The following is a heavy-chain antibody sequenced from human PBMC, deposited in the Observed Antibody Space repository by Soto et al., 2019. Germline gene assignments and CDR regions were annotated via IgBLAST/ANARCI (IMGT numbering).Heavy chain of an antibody. J-gene: IGHJ4*02. CDR1: GYTFTSYA. Sequence: RASVKVSCKASGYTFTSYAMHWVRQAPGQRLEWMGWSNAGNGNTKYSQEFQGRVTMTRDTSINTAYMELTTLTSDDTAFYYCARGVSAGVDYWGQGTLVTVSS. CDR2: SNAGNGNT. D-gene: IGHD1-26*01. CDR3: ARGVSAGVDY. V-gene: IGHV1-3*02.